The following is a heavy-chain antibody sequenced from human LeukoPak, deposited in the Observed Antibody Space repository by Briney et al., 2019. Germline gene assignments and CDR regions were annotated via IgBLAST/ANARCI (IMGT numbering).Heavy chain of an antibody. D-gene: IGHD6-19*01. V-gene: IGHV3-21*01. CDR3: ARAVPGAVAGEIVY. J-gene: IGHJ4*02. Sequence: GGSLRLSCVVSGFTFSSYYMNWVRQAPGRGLEWVSSISSSRSYIYYADSVKGRFTISRDNAKNSLYLQMNSLRAEDTAVYYCARAVPGAVAGEIVYWGQGTLVTVSS. CDR2: ISSSRSYI. CDR1: GFTFSSYY.